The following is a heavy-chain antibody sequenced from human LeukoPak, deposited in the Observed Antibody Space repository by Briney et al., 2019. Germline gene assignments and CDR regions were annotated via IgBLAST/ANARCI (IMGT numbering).Heavy chain of an antibody. CDR1: GFTFSSYA. CDR3: AKLWRSGYYYFDY. V-gene: IGHV3-23*01. CDR2: ISGSGGST. J-gene: IGHJ4*02. D-gene: IGHD3-22*01. Sequence: PGGSLRLSCAASGFTFSSYAMSWVRQAPGKGLEWVSAISGSGGSTYYADSVKGRYTISRDNSKNTLYLQLNSLRAEDTAVYYCAKLWRSGYYYFDYWGQGTLVTVSS.